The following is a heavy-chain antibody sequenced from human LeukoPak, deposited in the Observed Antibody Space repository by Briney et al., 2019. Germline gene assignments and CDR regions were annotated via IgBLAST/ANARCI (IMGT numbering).Heavy chain of an antibody. V-gene: IGHV3-23*01. J-gene: IGHJ4*02. D-gene: IGHD2-15*01. CDR2: ITGTSGRT. Sequence: PGGSLRLSCEASGLSFSNYAMAWVRQAPGKGLEWVSLITGTSGRTYYAASVKGRFTISRDNSKNMLYLQMNSLRAEDAAVYYCAKAPVTTCSGAYCYPFDYWGQGTLVTVSS. CDR3: AKAPVTTCSGAYCYPFDY. CDR1: GLSFSNYA.